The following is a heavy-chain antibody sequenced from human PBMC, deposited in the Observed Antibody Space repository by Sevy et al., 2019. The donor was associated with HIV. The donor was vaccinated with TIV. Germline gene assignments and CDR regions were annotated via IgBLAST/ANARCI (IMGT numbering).Heavy chain of an antibody. V-gene: IGHV1-2*02. CDR3: AREHVYCSGGRCKPGGWFDP. CDR2: INPNSSGT. Sequence: ASVKVSCKASGYTFTGYYMHWVRQAPGQGLEWMGWINPNSSGTNYAQKFQGRVTMTRDTSISTAYMELSRLRSDDTAVYYCAREHVYCSGGRCKPGGWFDPWGQGTLVTVSS. CDR1: GYTFTGYY. J-gene: IGHJ5*02. D-gene: IGHD2-15*01.